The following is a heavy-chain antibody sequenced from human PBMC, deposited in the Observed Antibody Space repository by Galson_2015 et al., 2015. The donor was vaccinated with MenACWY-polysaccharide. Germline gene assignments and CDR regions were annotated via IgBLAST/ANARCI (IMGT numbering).Heavy chain of an antibody. CDR3: AREIGARNGYNF. CDR1: GGSISSSSYY. V-gene: IGHV4-39*02. D-gene: IGHD5-24*01. Sequence: ETLSLTCTVSGGSISSSSYYWGWIRQPPGKGLEWIGSIYYSGTTHYNPSLKSRVTISVDTSRNQFSLKLSSVAAADTAVYYCAREIGARNGYNFWGQGTLVTVSS. CDR2: IYYSGTT. J-gene: IGHJ4*02.